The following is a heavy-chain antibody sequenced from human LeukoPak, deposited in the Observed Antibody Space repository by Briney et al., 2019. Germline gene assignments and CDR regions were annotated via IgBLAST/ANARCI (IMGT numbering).Heavy chain of an antibody. Sequence: PGGSLTLSCAASGFTFSRYGMHWVRQAPGKGLEWGAVISYDGSNKYYADSVKGRFTISRDNSKNTLYLQMNSLRAEDTAVYYCAKSGGVTTTLGYWGQGTLVTVSS. CDR2: ISYDGSNK. CDR1: GFTFSRYG. V-gene: IGHV3-30*18. D-gene: IGHD4-17*01. J-gene: IGHJ4*02. CDR3: AKSGGVTTTLGY.